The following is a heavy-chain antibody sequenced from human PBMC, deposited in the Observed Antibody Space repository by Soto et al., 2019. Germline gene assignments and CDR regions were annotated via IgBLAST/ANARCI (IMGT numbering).Heavy chain of an antibody. Sequence: SVKVSCKASGYTFTSYAISWVRQPPGQGLEWMGGIIPIFGTANYAQKFQGRVTITADESTSTAYMELSSLRSEDTAVYYCARDHSGSYYYYGMDVWGQGTTVTVSS. CDR3: ARDHSGSYYYYGMDV. J-gene: IGHJ6*02. CDR1: GYTFTSYA. D-gene: IGHD1-26*01. CDR2: IIPIFGTA. V-gene: IGHV1-69*13.